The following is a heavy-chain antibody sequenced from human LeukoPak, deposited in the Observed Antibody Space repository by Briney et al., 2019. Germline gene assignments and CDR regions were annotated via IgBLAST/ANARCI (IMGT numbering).Heavy chain of an antibody. D-gene: IGHD2-15*01. CDR2: IHYSGTT. V-gene: IGHV4-39*07. CDR1: GGSISSSSYY. Sequence: PSETLSLTCTVSGGSISSSSYYWVWIRQPPGKGLEWIGSIHYSGTTYYNPSLKSRVTISVDTSKNQFSLKLSSVTAADTAVYYCARAGCSGGSCSGSRGAFDIWGQGTMVTVSS. J-gene: IGHJ3*02. CDR3: ARAGCSGGSCSGSRGAFDI.